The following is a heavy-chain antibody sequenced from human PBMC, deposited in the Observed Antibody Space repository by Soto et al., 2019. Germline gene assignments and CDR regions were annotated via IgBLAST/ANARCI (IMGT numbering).Heavy chain of an antibody. CDR3: ASETYYYDSSGYAQGSFDY. V-gene: IGHV1-69*06. CDR1: GGTFSSYA. J-gene: IGHJ4*02. CDR2: IIPIFGTA. D-gene: IGHD3-22*01. Sequence: SVKVSCKASGGTFSSYAISWVRQAPGQGLEWMGGIIPIFGTANYAQKFQGRVTITADKSTSTAYMELSSLRSEDTAVYYCASETYYYDSSGYAQGSFDYWGQGTLVTVSS.